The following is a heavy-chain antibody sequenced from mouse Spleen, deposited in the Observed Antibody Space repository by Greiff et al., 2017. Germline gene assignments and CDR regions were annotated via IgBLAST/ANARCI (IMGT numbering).Heavy chain of an antibody. Sequence: EVQLQQSGPELVKPGASVKISCKASGYTFTDYYMNWVKQSHGKSLEWIGDINPNNGGTSYNQKFKGKATLTVDKSSSTAYMELRSLTSEDSAVYYCARGTTATPYWYFDVWGAGTTVTVSS. D-gene: IGHD1-2*01. V-gene: IGHV1-26*01. CDR2: INPNNGGT. J-gene: IGHJ1*01. CDR3: ARGTTATPYWYFDV. CDR1: GYTFTDYY.